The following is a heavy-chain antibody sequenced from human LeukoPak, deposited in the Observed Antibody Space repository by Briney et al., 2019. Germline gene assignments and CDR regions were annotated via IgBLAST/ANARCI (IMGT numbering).Heavy chain of an antibody. CDR3: ARACSGGICYSDNWLDP. J-gene: IGHJ5*02. V-gene: IGHV1-2*06. CDR1: GYTFTGYY. Sequence: ASVKVSCKASGYTFTGYYMHCVRQAPGQGLEWIGRINPNSGDTNYAQKFQGRVTMTRDTSITTAYMELSSLKSDDTAVYYCARACSGGICYSDNWLDPWGQGTQVTVSS. D-gene: IGHD2-15*01. CDR2: INPNSGDT.